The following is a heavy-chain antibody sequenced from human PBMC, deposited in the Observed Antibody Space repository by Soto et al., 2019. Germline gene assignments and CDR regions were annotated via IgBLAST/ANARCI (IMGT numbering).Heavy chain of an antibody. CDR1: GFTFRSYS. Sequence: PGGSLRPPCAASGFTFRSYSLLWARQAPGKGLEWISYISSSSRTIYCPDSVKGRFTISRDNAKNSLYLQMNSLRAEDTAVYYCARDKGRSPLDYWGQGT. D-gene: IGHD2-15*01. V-gene: IGHV3-48*01. CDR3: ARDKGRSPLDY. CDR2: ISSSSRTI. J-gene: IGHJ4*02.